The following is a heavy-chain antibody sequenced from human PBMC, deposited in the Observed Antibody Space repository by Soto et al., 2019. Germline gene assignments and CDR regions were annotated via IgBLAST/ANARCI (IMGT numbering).Heavy chain of an antibody. CDR1: GYTFTSYA. D-gene: IGHD3-10*01. CDR3: ASSYYGSGNPKDYYYGMDV. Sequence: QVQLVQSGAEVKKPGAAEKVSCEASGYTFTSYAMHWVRQAPGQRLEWMGWINAGNGNTKYSQKFQGRVTITRDTSASTAYMELSSLRSEDTAVYYCASSYYGSGNPKDYYYGMDVWGQGTTVTVSS. J-gene: IGHJ6*02. V-gene: IGHV1-3*01. CDR2: INAGNGNT.